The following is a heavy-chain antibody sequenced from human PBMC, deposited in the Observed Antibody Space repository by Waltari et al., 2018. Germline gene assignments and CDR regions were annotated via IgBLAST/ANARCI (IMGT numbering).Heavy chain of an antibody. Sequence: EVQLVESGGGLVQPGRSLRLSCAASGFTFDDYAMHWVRQPPGKGLEWVSGISWNSGSIGYADSVKGRFTISRDNAKNSLYLQMNSLRAEDTALYYCAKGYYGSGSHPTAFDYWGQGTLVTVSS. D-gene: IGHD3-10*01. V-gene: IGHV3-9*01. CDR2: ISWNSGSI. J-gene: IGHJ4*02. CDR3: AKGYYGSGSHPTAFDY. CDR1: GFTFDDYA.